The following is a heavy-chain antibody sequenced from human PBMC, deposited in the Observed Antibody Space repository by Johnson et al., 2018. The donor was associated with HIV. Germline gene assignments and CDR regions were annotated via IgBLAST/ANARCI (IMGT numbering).Heavy chain of an antibody. CDR1: GLIFSRSW. CDR2: RNSDASTP. D-gene: IGHD3-16*02. Sequence: VQLVESGGGLVQPGGSLRLSCAASGLIFSRSWMHWVRQAPGKGLVWVSRRNSDASTPTYADSVRGRCTIATDKARNTLHLQMNSLRVEDTAVYYCAREWGVITFGGVIPRNAFDIWGQVTMVTVSS. CDR3: AREWGVITFGGVIPRNAFDI. V-gene: IGHV3-74*01. J-gene: IGHJ3*02.